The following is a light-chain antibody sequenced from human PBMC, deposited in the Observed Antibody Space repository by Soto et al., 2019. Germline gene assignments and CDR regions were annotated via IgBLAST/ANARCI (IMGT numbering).Light chain of an antibody. J-gene: IGLJ1*01. CDR2: DNN. Sequence: QSVLTQPPSASGTPGQRVTISCSGSSSNIGINAVNWYQQLPGTAPKLVIYDNNQRPSGVPDRFSGSKSGISDSLAISGLQSEDEADYSCAAWDDSLNGLVFGTGTKLTVL. CDR1: SSNIGINA. CDR3: AAWDDSLNGLV. V-gene: IGLV1-44*01.